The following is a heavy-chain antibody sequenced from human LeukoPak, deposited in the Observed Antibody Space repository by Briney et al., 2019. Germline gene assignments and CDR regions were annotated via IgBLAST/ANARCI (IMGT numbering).Heavy chain of an antibody. CDR2: INPSGGNT. CDR3: AIDSRDEFWSGYYTKDYYYYMDV. Sequence: ASVTVSCKASGYTFTSYYMHWLRQAPGQGLEWMGIINPSGGNTSYAQKFQGRVTMTRDMSTSTVYMELSSLRSEDTAAYYCAIDSRDEFWSGYYTKDYYYYMDVWGKGTTVTVSS. CDR1: GYTFTSYY. D-gene: IGHD3-3*01. V-gene: IGHV1-46*01. J-gene: IGHJ6*03.